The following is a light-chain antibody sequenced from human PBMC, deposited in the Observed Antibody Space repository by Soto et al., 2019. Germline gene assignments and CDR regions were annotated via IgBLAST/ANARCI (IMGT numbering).Light chain of an antibody. CDR2: QAS. Sequence: DIQMTQSPSTLSASVGDRVTITCRASESISNWLAWYQQKPGKAPKLLIYQASSLESGVPSRFSGSGSGTECSLTISSLQPDDFATYYCQQHKTYSRTFGQGTKVEIK. V-gene: IGKV1-5*03. CDR3: QQHKTYSRT. J-gene: IGKJ1*01. CDR1: ESISNW.